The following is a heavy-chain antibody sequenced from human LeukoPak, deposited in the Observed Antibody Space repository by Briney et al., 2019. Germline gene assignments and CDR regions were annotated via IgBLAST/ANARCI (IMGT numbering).Heavy chain of an antibody. CDR3: ARGRRDPL. CDR2: ISDSGST. J-gene: IGHJ2*01. Sequence: SETLSLTCTVSGSSISSYYWSRLRQPPGTGLEWIGYISDSGSTNYNPSLKSRVTISVDMSKNQLSLKLSSVTAADTAVYYCARGRRDPLWGRGTLVTVSS. V-gene: IGHV4-59*12. D-gene: IGHD5-24*01. CDR1: GSSISSYY.